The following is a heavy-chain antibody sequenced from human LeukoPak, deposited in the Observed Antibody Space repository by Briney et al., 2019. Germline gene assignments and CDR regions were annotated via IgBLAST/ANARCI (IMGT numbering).Heavy chain of an antibody. CDR2: IGTAGEI. V-gene: IGHV3-13*01. D-gene: IGHD2-15*01. CDR3: ARTYGSGSLDY. J-gene: IGHJ4*02. Sequence: GGSLRLSCAASGFTFSSYDIHWVRQATGKGLEWVSGIGTAGEIYYPGSVKGRSTISRENAKNSLYLQMNSLTAEDTAVYYCARTYGSGSLDYGGQGTLVTVSS. CDR1: GFTFSSYD.